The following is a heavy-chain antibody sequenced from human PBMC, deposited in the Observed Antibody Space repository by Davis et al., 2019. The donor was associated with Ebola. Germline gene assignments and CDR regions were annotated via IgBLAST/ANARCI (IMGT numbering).Heavy chain of an antibody. D-gene: IGHD5-24*01. V-gene: IGHV4-38-2*01. CDR2: IYYSGNT. J-gene: IGHJ4*02. CDR3: ARHIRRRDGYNPVYFDY. CDR1: GYSITTGYF. Sequence: SETLSPTFGVPGYSITTGYFWGWVRQPPGKGLEWIGNIYYSGNTYYTPSLKSRATISVDTSKNQFSLKLSSVTATDTAAYYCARHIRRRDGYNPVYFDYWGQGNLVTVSS.